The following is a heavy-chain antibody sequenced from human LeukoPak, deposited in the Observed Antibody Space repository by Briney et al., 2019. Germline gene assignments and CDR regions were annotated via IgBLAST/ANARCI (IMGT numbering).Heavy chain of an antibody. CDR1: GGSISSSSYY. V-gene: IGHV4-39*07. CDR2: IYYSGST. CDR3: AREAPIGSGYYDY. D-gene: IGHD3-22*01. J-gene: IGHJ4*02. Sequence: SETLSLTCTVSGGSISSSSYYWGWIRQPPGKGLEWIGSIYYSGSTYYNPSLKSRLTISVDTSKNQFSLKLSSVTAADTAVYYCAREAPIGSGYYDYWGQGTLVTVSS.